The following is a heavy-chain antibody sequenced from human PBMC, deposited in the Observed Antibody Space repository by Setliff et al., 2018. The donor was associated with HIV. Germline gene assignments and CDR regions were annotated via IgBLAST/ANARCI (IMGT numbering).Heavy chain of an antibody. Sequence: ETLSLTCTVSGASMRGTNYYWGWVRQPPGKGLEWIGNFHFSGSTYYNPSLKSRVTISADPSQNQFSLRLISVTAADAAIYYCARPSLGIGGGSKFDSWGQGIRVTVSS. CDR1: GASMRGTNYY. CDR3: ARPSLGIGGGSKFDS. J-gene: IGHJ4*02. CDR2: FHFSGST. V-gene: IGHV4-39*01. D-gene: IGHD3-3*01.